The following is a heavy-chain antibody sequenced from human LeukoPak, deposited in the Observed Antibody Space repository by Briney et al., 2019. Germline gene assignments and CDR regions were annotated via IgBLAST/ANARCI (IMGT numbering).Heavy chain of an antibody. Sequence: GGSLRLSCAASGFTFSSYSMNWVRQAPGKGLEWVSKITSSSSTAFYADSVKGRFTISRDNAKNSLYLQMNSLRAEDTAVYYCARDLWDRFDYWGQGTLVTVSS. CDR2: ITSSSSTA. CDR3: ARDLWDRFDY. D-gene: IGHD3-16*01. J-gene: IGHJ4*02. V-gene: IGHV3-48*01. CDR1: GFTFSSYS.